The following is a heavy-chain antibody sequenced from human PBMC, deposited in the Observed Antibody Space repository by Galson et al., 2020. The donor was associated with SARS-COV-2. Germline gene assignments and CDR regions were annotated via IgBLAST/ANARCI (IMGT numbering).Heavy chain of an antibody. D-gene: IGHD1-26*01. V-gene: IGHV4-39*01. CDR3: ARLDMGASGWFDP. CDR2: IYYSGNT. J-gene: IGHJ5*02. CDR1: GDSIRISSYY. Sequence: SQTLSLTCTVYGDSIRISSYYWACLRQPPGLGREWIGTIYYSGNTQYNPSLMSRVSISVDTSKNQFSLKMRSVTAADTAVYYCARLDMGASGWFDPWGQGTLVIVSS.